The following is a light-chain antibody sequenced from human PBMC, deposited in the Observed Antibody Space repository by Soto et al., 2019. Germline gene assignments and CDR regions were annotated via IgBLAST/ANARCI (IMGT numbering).Light chain of an antibody. CDR1: SSDLGGYNY. CDR3: CSYAGSFTWV. Sequence: QSALTQPRSVSGSPGQSVTISCSGTSSDLGGYNYVSWYQHHPGKAPKLMIYDVTLRPSGVPDRFSGSKSGNTAPLTISGLQAEDEADYYCCSYAGSFTWVFGGGTKLTVL. V-gene: IGLV2-11*01. CDR2: DVT. J-gene: IGLJ3*02.